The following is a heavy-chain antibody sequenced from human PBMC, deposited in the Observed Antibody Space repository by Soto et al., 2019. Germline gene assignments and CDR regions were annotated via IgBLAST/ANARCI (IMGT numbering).Heavy chain of an antibody. Sequence: GGSLRLSCAASGFTFSDYYMSWIRQAPGKGLEWVSYISSSGSTIYYADSVKGRFTISRGNAKNSLYLQMNSLRAEDTAVYYCARAIPNSQFSYYYYMDVWGKGTTVTVSS. J-gene: IGHJ6*03. V-gene: IGHV3-11*01. CDR1: GFTFSDYY. CDR3: ARAIPNSQFSYYYYMDV. D-gene: IGHD2-21*01. CDR2: ISSSGSTI.